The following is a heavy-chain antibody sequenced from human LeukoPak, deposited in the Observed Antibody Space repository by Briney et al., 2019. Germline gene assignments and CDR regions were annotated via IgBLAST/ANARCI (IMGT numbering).Heavy chain of an antibody. V-gene: IGHV1-46*01. CDR3: ARAFLMVDFYDSSGYYWFDP. CDR1: GYTFTSYY. Sequence: GASVKVSCKASGYTFTSYYMHWVRQAPGQGLEWMGIINPSGGSTSYAQKFQGRVTMTRDTSTSTVYMELSSLRSEDTAVYYCARAFLMVDFYDSSGYYWFDPWGQGTLVTVSS. J-gene: IGHJ5*02. D-gene: IGHD3-22*01. CDR2: INPSGGST.